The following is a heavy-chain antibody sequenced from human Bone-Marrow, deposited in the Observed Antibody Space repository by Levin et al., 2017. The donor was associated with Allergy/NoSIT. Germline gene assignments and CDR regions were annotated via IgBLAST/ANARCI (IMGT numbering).Heavy chain of an antibody. CDR2: IYYSGRT. CDR1: GGSISNNY. CDR3: ARAIPSGGNSYYYYYMDV. Sequence: SETLSLTCTVSGGSISNNYWSWIQQPPEKRLEWIGYIYYSGRTNYNPSLKSRVTISVDTSKNLFSLKLSSVTAADSAVYYCARAIPSGGNSYYYYYMDVWGKGTTVTVSS. V-gene: IGHV4-59*01. D-gene: IGHD4-23*01. J-gene: IGHJ6*03.